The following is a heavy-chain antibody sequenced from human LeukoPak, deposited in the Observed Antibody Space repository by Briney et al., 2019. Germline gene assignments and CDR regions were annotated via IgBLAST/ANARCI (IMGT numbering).Heavy chain of an antibody. J-gene: IGHJ4*02. CDR2: ISYDGSNK. CDR1: GFTFSSYG. V-gene: IGHV3-30*18. Sequence: GGSLRLSCAASGFTFSSYGMHWVRQAPVKGLEWVAVISYDGSNKYYADSVKGRFTISRDNSKNTLYLQMNSLRAEDTAVYYCAKDPRHYYDSSGYYYFDYWGQGTLVTVSS. D-gene: IGHD3-22*01. CDR3: AKDPRHYYDSSGYYYFDY.